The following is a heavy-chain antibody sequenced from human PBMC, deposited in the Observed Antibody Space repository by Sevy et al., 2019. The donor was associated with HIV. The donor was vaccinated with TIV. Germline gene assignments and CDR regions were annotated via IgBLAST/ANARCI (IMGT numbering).Heavy chain of an antibody. Sequence: ASVKVSCKASGGTFSSYAISWVRQAPGQGLEWTGGIIPIFGTANYAQKFQGRVTITADKSTSTAYMELSSLRSEDTAVYYCAIVGATTGYYYYMDVWGKGTTVTVSS. D-gene: IGHD1-26*01. V-gene: IGHV1-69*06. CDR1: GGTFSSYA. J-gene: IGHJ6*03. CDR2: IIPIFGTA. CDR3: AIVGATTGYYYYMDV.